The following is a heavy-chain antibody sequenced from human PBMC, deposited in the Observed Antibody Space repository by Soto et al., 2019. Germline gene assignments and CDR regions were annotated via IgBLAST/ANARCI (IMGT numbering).Heavy chain of an antibody. CDR1: DGSISNSY. Sequence: SETLSLTCTVSDGSISNSYWSLIRQPAGKGLGCIWRIHSSGSAKYNPSLNSRVAMSVDTSKSQFSLEVSSLTAADTAVYYCAREEQLGPYYYYALDVWGQGTTVTVSS. CDR3: AREEQLGPYYYYALDV. CDR2: IHSSGSA. J-gene: IGHJ6*02. D-gene: IGHD1-1*01. V-gene: IGHV4-4*07.